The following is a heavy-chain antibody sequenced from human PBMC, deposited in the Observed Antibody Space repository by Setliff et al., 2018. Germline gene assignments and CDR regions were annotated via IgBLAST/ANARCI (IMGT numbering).Heavy chain of an antibody. J-gene: IGHJ6*03. CDR2: IIPMFGT. CDR3: AGGQPLVRKYYYYMDV. V-gene: IGHV1-69*13. CDR1: GGTFSSYV. Sequence: SVKGSCKASGGTFSSYVISWVREAPGQGLEWMGGIIPMFGTNYAQKFQGRVTITADESTSTAYMELSSLGSEDTAVYYCAGGQPLVRKYYYYMDVWGNGTTVTVSS. D-gene: IGHD3-10*01.